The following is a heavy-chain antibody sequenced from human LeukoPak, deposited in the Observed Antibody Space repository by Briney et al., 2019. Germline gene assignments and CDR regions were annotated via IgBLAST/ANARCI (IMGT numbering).Heavy chain of an antibody. Sequence: GGSLRLSCVASGFTFSNAWMSWVRQAPGKGLEWVGRIKTITDDGTTDYAAPVTGRFTISRDDSKNMLFLQTNTLKTEDTAVYYCTTPAFLGKSPYGLDVWGQGTTVTVSS. J-gene: IGHJ6*02. CDR1: GFTFSNAW. D-gene: IGHD3-3*01. V-gene: IGHV3-15*01. CDR2: IKTITDDGTT. CDR3: TTPAFLGKSPYGLDV.